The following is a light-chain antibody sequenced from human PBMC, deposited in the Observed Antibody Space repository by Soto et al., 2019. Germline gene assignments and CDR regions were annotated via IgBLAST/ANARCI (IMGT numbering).Light chain of an antibody. Sequence: QSVLTQPRSVSGSPGQSVTISCTGTSSDVGGYNYVSWYQQHPGKAPKVMIYDVSKRPSGVPDRFSGSKSGNTASLTISGLQAEDEADYYCCSYAGSYTEVFGTGTKAHRP. CDR1: SSDVGGYNY. J-gene: IGLJ1*01. CDR3: CSYAGSYTEV. CDR2: DVS. V-gene: IGLV2-11*01.